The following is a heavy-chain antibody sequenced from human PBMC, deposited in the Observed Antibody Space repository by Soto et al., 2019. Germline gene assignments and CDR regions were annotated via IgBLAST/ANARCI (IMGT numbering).Heavy chain of an antibody. CDR3: ARVSDFFDV. CDR2: ISYDGSNK. Sequence: QVQLVESGGGVVQPGRSLRLSCAASGFTFSSYAMHWVRQAPGKGLEWVAVISYDGSNKYYADSVKGRFTISRDNSKNTLYLQMNSLRAEDTAVYYCARVSDFFDVWGQGTTVTVSS. CDR1: GFTFSSYA. V-gene: IGHV3-30-3*01. D-gene: IGHD3-3*01. J-gene: IGHJ6*02.